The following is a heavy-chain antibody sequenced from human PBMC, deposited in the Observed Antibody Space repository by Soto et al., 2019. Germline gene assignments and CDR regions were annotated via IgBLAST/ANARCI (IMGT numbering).Heavy chain of an antibody. CDR3: ARDRHSNSYYFDY. V-gene: IGHV1-46*03. Sequence: QVQLVQSGAEVKKPGASVKVSCKASGYTFTSYYMHWVRQAPGQGLEWMGIINPSGGSTSYAQKYQGRVTMTRDTSTSTDYMELSILRSEDTAVYYCARDRHSNSYYFDYWGQGTLVTVSS. J-gene: IGHJ4*02. D-gene: IGHD4-4*01. CDR1: GYTFTSYY. CDR2: INPSGGST.